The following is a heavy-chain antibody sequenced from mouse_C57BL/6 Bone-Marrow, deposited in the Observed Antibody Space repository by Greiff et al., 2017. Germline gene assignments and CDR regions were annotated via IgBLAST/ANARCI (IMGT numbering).Heavy chain of an antibody. CDR1: GYTFTSYW. CDR3: ARDYSNLFAY. J-gene: IGHJ3*01. V-gene: IGHV1-69*01. CDR2: IDPSDSYT. Sequence: VKLQQSGAELVMPGASVKLSCKASGYTFTSYWMHWVKQRPGQGLEWIGEIDPSDSYTNYNQKFKGKSTLTVDKSSSTAYMQLSSLTSEDSAVYYCARDYSNLFAYWGQGTLVTVSA. D-gene: IGHD2-5*01.